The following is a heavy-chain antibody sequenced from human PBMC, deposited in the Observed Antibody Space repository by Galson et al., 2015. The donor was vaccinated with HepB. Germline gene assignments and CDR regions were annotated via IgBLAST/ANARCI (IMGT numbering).Heavy chain of an antibody. CDR2: ISGSGGST. Sequence: SLRLSCAASGFTFSSYAMTWVRQAPGKELEWVSAISGSGGSTYYADSAKGRFTISRDNSKNTLYLQMNSLRAEDTAVYYCARTSKCISISCYDYWGQGTLVTVSS. D-gene: IGHD2-2*01. V-gene: IGHV3-23*01. CDR1: GFTFSSYA. J-gene: IGHJ4*02. CDR3: ARTSKCISISCYDY.